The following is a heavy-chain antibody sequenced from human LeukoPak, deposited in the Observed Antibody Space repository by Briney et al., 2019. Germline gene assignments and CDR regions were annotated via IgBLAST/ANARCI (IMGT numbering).Heavy chain of an antibody. J-gene: IGHJ4*02. CDR1: GYTFTGYY. CDR2: INPNSGGT. D-gene: IGHD2-8*01. Sequence: ASVKVSCKASGYTFTGYYIHWMRQAPGQGLEWMGWINPNSGGTNYAQKFQGRVTMTRDTSISTAYMELSRLRSDDTAVYYCARDNCTNGVCYPFFDYWGQGTLVTVSS. CDR3: ARDNCTNGVCYPFFDY. V-gene: IGHV1-2*02.